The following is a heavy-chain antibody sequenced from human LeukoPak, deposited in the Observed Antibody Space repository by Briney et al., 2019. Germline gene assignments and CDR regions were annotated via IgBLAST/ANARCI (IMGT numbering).Heavy chain of an antibody. V-gene: IGHV3-23*01. CDR3: ARDEDSGSYL. J-gene: IGHJ4*02. D-gene: IGHD3-10*01. CDR1: GFIFSSYA. Sequence: GGSLRLSCAASGFIFSSYAVTWVRQAPGKGLEWVSTISGSGYSTYYADSVKGRFTISRDNSKNTLYLQMNSLRAEDTAVYYCARDEDSGSYLWGQGTLVTVSS. CDR2: ISGSGYST.